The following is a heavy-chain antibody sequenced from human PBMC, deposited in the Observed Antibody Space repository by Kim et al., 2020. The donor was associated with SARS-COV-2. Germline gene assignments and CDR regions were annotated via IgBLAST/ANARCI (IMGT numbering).Heavy chain of an antibody. J-gene: IGHJ6*02. D-gene: IGHD3-16*01. V-gene: IGHV3-13*01. CDR3: ARGLGYGMDV. Sequence: GDTYSPGSMKGRFTIPRENAKISLYLQMNSLRAGDTAVYYCARGLGYGMDVWRQGTTVTVSS. CDR2: GDT.